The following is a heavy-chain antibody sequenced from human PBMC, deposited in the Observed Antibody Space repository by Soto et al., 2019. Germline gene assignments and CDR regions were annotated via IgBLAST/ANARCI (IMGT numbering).Heavy chain of an antibody. V-gene: IGHV1-69*12. CDR3: ARPSDTSLINPYYYPVDV. D-gene: IGHD5-18*01. Sequence: QVQLVQSGAEVKKPGSSVRVSCKASGGDFTTYGVSWVRHAPGRGLEWMGGIIPIYGTTNYAQHFQGRLTLXAXXSTATAYMALTSLRSDDTAVYYCARPSDTSLINPYYYPVDVWGQGTTVIVSS. CDR1: GGDFTTYG. J-gene: IGHJ6*02. CDR2: IIPIYGTT.